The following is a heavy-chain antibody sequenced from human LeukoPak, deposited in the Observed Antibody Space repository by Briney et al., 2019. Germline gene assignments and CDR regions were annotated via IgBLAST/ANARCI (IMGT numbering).Heavy chain of an antibody. Sequence: SSVKVSCKASGGTFSSYAISWVRQAPGQGLEWMGGIIPIFGTANYAQKFQGRVTITTDESTSTAYMELSSLRSEDTAVYYCARDELVGSWPPRFDYWGQGTLVTVSS. CDR3: ARDELVGSWPPRFDY. CDR1: GGTFSSYA. D-gene: IGHD6-13*01. V-gene: IGHV1-69*05. CDR2: IIPIFGTA. J-gene: IGHJ4*02.